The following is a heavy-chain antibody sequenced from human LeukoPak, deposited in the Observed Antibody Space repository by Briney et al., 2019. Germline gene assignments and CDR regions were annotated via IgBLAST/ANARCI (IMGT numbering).Heavy chain of an antibody. Sequence: PGGSLRLSCSASGFTFDNYEMHGVRQAPGKGLEYVSGIGSNGRSTYNADFVKGRFTISRDNSKNTLFLQLTSLRAEDTAVYYCVNQISGWVYWGQGTPVTVSS. D-gene: IGHD6-19*01. CDR3: VNQISGWVY. V-gene: IGHV3-64D*06. J-gene: IGHJ4*02. CDR1: GFTFDNYE. CDR2: IGSNGRST.